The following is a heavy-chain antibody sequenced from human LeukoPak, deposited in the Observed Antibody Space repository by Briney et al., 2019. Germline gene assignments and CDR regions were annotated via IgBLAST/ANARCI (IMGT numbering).Heavy chain of an antibody. V-gene: IGHV3-7*01. Sequence: TGGSLRLSCAASGFTFSSYWMSWVRQAPGKGLEWVANIKQDGSEKYYVDSVKGRFTISRDNAKNSLYLQMDSLRAEDTAVYYCARAYYYDNSVTPDYWGQGTLVTVSS. CDR2: IKQDGSEK. D-gene: IGHD3-22*01. J-gene: IGHJ4*02. CDR1: GFTFSSYW. CDR3: ARAYYYDNSVTPDY.